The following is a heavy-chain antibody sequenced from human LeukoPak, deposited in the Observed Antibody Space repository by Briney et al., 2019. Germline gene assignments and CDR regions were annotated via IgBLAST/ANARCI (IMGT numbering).Heavy chain of an antibody. Sequence: GGSLRLSCVASGFTFGNFWMSWVRQAPGKGLEWVANIKVDGSEEYYADSVKGRFTISRDNAENSLYLQMNSLRAEDTAVYYCGKKTGSTGEAFDYWGQGTQVTVSS. V-gene: IGHV3-7*03. CDR3: GKKTGSTGEAFDY. CDR1: GFTFGNFW. J-gene: IGHJ4*02. CDR2: IKVDGSEE. D-gene: IGHD1-1*01.